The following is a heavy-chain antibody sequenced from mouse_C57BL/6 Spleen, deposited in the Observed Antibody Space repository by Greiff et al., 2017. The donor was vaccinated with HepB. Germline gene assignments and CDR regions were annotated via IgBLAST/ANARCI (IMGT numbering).Heavy chain of an antibody. Sequence: EVKLQQSGPELVKPGASVKISCKASGYTFTDYYMNWVKQSHGKSLEWIGDINPNNGGTSYNQKFKGKATLTVDKSSSTAYMELRSLTSEDSAVYYCARYDYYGTFDAWFAYWGQGTLVTVSA. CDR2: INPNNGGT. CDR3: ARYDYYGTFDAWFAY. CDR1: GYTFTDYY. J-gene: IGHJ3*01. V-gene: IGHV1-26*01. D-gene: IGHD1-1*01.